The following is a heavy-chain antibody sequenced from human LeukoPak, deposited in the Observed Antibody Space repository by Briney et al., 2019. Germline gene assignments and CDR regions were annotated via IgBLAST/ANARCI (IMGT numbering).Heavy chain of an antibody. Sequence: SETLSLTCTVSGGSISSGGYYWSWIRQPPGKGLEWIGYIYHSGSTYYNPSLSGRVAISLDKSRNHFTLMVTAVTAADTAFYYCARKGPEHLPTYFDHWGRGILVTVSS. CDR3: ARKGPEHLPTYFDH. J-gene: IGHJ4*02. CDR2: IYHSGST. D-gene: IGHD2-21*01. V-gene: IGHV4-30-2*01. CDR1: GGSISSGGYY.